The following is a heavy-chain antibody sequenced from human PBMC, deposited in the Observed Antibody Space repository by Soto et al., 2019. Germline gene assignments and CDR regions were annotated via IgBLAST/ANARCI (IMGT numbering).Heavy chain of an antibody. Sequence: PSETLSLTCAVSGYSISSSNWWGWIRQPPGKGLEWIGYIYYSGTTYYNPSLKSRVTIPVDTSKNQFSLKLTSVTAADTAVYYCARDKITGLFDYWGQGTLVTVSS. CDR2: IYYSGTT. D-gene: IGHD2-8*02. J-gene: IGHJ4*02. V-gene: IGHV4-28*03. CDR1: GYSISSSNW. CDR3: ARDKITGLFDY.